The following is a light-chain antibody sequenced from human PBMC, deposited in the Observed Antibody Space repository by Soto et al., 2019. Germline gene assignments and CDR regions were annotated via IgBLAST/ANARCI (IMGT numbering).Light chain of an antibody. V-gene: IGKV3D-15*01. CDR3: QQRNVWPPVT. CDR2: GAS. CDR1: QSISDT. Sequence: EIVMTQSPATLSVSPGGRATLSCRASQSISDTLAWYQQKPGQAPRLLIYGASSRATGIPDRFSGSGSGTDFTLTISRLEPEDFAVYYCQQRNVWPPVTFGLGTRLEIK. J-gene: IGKJ5*01.